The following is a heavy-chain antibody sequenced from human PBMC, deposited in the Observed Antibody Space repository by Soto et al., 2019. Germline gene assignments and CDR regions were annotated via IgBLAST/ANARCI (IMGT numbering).Heavy chain of an antibody. CDR1: GGSISSSNW. D-gene: IGHD6-13*01. J-gene: IGHJ4*02. CDR3: ARDGIAATGT. CDR2: IHHSGST. Sequence: QVQLQESGPGLVKPSGTLALTCAVSGGSISSSNWWSWVRQPPGKGLEWIGEIHHSGSTNYNPSLKSRVTMSVDKSQNQFPLKMSSGTAADPAVYYCARDGIAATGTWGQGTLVTVSS. V-gene: IGHV4-4*02.